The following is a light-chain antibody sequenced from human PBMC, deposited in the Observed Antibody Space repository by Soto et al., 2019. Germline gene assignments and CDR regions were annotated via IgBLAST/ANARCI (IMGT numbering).Light chain of an antibody. V-gene: IGLV2-14*01. CDR2: EVS. CDR3: SSSTSSTTLV. CDR1: SSDVGGYNY. Sequence: QSALTQPASVSGSPGQSITISCTGSSSDVGGYNYVSWYQQHPGKAPKLMIYEVSNRPSGVSNRFSGSKSGNTASLPISGLQCADEADDYCSSSTSSTTLVFGGGAKLTVL. J-gene: IGLJ2*01.